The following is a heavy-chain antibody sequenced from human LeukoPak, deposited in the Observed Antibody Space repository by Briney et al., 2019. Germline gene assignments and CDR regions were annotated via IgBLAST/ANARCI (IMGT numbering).Heavy chain of an antibody. D-gene: IGHD1-1*01. Sequence: GGSLRVSCAASGFTVSINYMAWVRQAPGKGLEWVSVIYSGGSTYYADSVKGRFTISRDNSKNTVYLQMNSLRAEDTAVYYCARGWVVATGAFDMWGQGTMVTVSS. CDR1: GFTVSINY. CDR2: IYSGGST. V-gene: IGHV3-53*01. J-gene: IGHJ3*02. CDR3: ARGWVVATGAFDM.